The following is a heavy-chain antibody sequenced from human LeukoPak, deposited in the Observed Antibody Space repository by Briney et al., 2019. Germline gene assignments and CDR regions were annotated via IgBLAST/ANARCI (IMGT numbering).Heavy chain of an antibody. J-gene: IGHJ4*02. CDR2: ISSSSSYI. D-gene: IGHD3-9*01. V-gene: IGHV3-21*01. CDR1: GFTFSSYS. CDR3: ARVHYDILTGYSRDFGY. Sequence: GGSLRLSCAASGFTFSSYSMNWVRQAPGKGLGWVSSISSSSSYIYYADSVKGRFTISRDNAKNSLYLQMNSLRAEDTAVYYCARVHYDILTGYSRDFGYWGQGTLVTVSS.